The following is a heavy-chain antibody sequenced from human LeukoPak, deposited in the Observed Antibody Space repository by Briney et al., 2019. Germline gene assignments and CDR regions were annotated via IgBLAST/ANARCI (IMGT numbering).Heavy chain of an antibody. J-gene: IGHJ5*02. CDR1: GGSFSGYY. V-gene: IGHV4-34*01. Sequence: PSETLSLTCAVYGGSFSGYYWSWIRQPPGKGLEWIGEINHSGSTNYNPSLKSRVTISVDTSKNQFSLKLSSVTAADTAVYYCVRRSDCGGDCYSNWFDPWDQGTLVTVSS. CDR3: VRRSDCGGDCYSNWFDP. D-gene: IGHD2-21*02. CDR2: INHSGST.